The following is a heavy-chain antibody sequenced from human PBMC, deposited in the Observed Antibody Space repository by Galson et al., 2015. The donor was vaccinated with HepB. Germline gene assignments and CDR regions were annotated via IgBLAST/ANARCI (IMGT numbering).Heavy chain of an antibody. CDR2: ISWDSGSI. Sequence: SLRLSCAASGFTFDDYAMHWVRQAPGKGLEWVSGISWDSGSIGYADSVKGRFTISRDNAKNSLYLQMNSLRAEDTALYYCAKDISDSSGSDAFDIWGQGTMVTVSS. V-gene: IGHV3-9*01. J-gene: IGHJ3*02. CDR3: AKDISDSSGSDAFDI. D-gene: IGHD3-22*01. CDR1: GFTFDDYA.